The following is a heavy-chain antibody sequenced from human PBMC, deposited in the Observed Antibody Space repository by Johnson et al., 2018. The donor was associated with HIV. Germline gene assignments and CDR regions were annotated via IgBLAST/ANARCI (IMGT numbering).Heavy chain of an antibody. CDR2: ISYDGSNK. V-gene: IGHV3-30*04. CDR1: GFTFSTYA. D-gene: IGHD1-1*01. Sequence: QVQLVESGGGVVQPGRSLRLSCAASGFTFSTYAMHWVRQAPGKGLEWVAVISYDGSNKYYADSVKGQFTISRDNSKNTLYLQMNSLRAEDTAVYYCATVWRNEGRHAFDVWGQGTMVTVSS. CDR3: ATVWRNEGRHAFDV. J-gene: IGHJ3*01.